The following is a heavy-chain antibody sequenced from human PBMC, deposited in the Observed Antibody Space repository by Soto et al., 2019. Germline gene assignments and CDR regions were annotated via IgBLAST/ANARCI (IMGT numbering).Heavy chain of an antibody. CDR3: TRGELWWDY. V-gene: IGHV4-30-4*08. CDR2: IYHNGNT. J-gene: IGHJ4*02. Sequence: QVQLQESGPGLVKPSQTLSLICTVSGGSISSHDDYWSWIRQLPGEGLEWIGFIYHNGNTFYNPSLKSRLTISIDTSKNQFSLKLSSVTAADTAVYYCTRGELWWDYWGQGTLVTVSS. D-gene: IGHD2-21*01. CDR1: GGSISSHDDY.